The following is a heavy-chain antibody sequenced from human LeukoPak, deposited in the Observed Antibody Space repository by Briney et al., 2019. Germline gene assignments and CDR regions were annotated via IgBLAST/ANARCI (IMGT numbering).Heavy chain of an antibody. Sequence: ASVKVSCKASGYTVTSYGISWVRQAPGQGLEWMGWISSYNGNTNYAQKLQGRVTMSTDTSTGTAYMQLRGLRSDATAVYYCARPGYIYGSFDYWGQGTLVTVSS. CDR2: ISSYNGNT. CDR3: ARPGYIYGSFDY. J-gene: IGHJ4*02. D-gene: IGHD5-18*01. CDR1: GYTVTSYG. V-gene: IGHV1-18*01.